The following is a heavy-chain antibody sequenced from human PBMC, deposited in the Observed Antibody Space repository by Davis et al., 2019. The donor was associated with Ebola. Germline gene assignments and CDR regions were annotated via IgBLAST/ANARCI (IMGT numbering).Heavy chain of an antibody. CDR2: MKGDGSLK. D-gene: IGHD7-27*01. CDR3: ATEYWGPAL. J-gene: IGHJ4*02. CDR1: GFSFDNSW. V-gene: IGHV3-7*01. Sequence: PGGSLRLSCVVSGFSFDNSWMTWVRQAPGKGLEWVANMKGDGSLKNYVDSVKGRFTISRDNAKKSLYLEMNSLRAEDTAVYYCATEYWGPALWGQGTLLTVSS.